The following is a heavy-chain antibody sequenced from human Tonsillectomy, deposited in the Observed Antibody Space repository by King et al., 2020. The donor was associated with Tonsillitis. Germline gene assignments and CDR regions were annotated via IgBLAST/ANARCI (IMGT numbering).Heavy chain of an antibody. J-gene: IGHJ5*02. CDR1: GFTFSSYG. V-gene: IGHV3-33*01. D-gene: IGHD2-2*01. CDR2: RWYDGSNK. Sequence: VQLVESGGGVVQPGRSLRLSCAASGFTFSSYGMHWVRQAPGKGVVWVAVRWYDGSNKYYADSVKGRFPISRDNSKKTLYLQMNRLTVEDTAVYYCARDSDYQHNWFDPWGQGTLVTVSS. CDR3: ARDSDYQHNWFDP.